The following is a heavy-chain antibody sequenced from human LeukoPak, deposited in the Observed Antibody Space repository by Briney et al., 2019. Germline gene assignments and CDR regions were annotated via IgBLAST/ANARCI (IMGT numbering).Heavy chain of an antibody. CDR2: IRSKANSYAT. CDR1: GFTFSGSA. CDR3: TSRYCSSTSCYN. J-gene: IGHJ4*02. V-gene: IGHV3-73*01. Sequence: PGGSLKLSCAASGFTFSGSAMHWVRQASGKGLEWVGRIRSKANSYATAYAASVKGRFTISRDDSKNTAYLQMSSLKTEDTAVYYCTSRYCSSTSCYNWGQGTLVTVSS. D-gene: IGHD2-2*02.